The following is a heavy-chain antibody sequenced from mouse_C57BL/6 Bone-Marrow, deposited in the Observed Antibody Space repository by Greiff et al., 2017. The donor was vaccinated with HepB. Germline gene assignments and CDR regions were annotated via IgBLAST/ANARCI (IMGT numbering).Heavy chain of an antibody. CDR2: IYPGGGYT. Sequence: VQLQQSGAELVRPGTSVKMSCKASGYTFTNYWIGWAKQRPGHGLEWIGDIYPGGGYTNYNEKFKGKATLTADKSSSTAYMQFSSLTSEDSAIYYCARSRSNYRYYFDYWGQGTTLTVSS. V-gene: IGHV1-63*01. D-gene: IGHD2-5*01. CDR3: ARSRSNYRYYFDY. CDR1: GYTFTNYW. J-gene: IGHJ2*01.